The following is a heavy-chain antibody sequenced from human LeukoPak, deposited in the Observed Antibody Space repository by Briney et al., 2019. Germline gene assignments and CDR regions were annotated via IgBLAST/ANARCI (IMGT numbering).Heavy chain of an antibody. CDR1: GITFDDYG. D-gene: IGHD6-13*01. CDR2: INWDGGAT. V-gene: IGHV3-20*04. Sequence: GGSLRLSCTDSGITFDDYGLSWVRQAPGKGLDWVAGINWDGGATAYADSVKGRFTISRDNAKNSVFLQMSSLRAEDTALYYCARDLSSSWYSLGFWGQGTLVTVSS. CDR3: ARDLSSSWYSLGF. J-gene: IGHJ4*02.